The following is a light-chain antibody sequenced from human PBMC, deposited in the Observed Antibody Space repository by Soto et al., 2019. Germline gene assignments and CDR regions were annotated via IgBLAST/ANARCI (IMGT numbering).Light chain of an antibody. CDR1: STDIGHYNH. CDR2: DVI. Sequence: QSALTQPASVSGSPGQSITISCTGTSTDIGHYNHVSWYQQHPGKPPKVMIYDVINRPSGISDRFSGSKSGNTASLTISGLQAEDEADYYCCSFTVSATYVFGSGTKLTVL. V-gene: IGLV2-14*03. J-gene: IGLJ1*01. CDR3: CSFTVSATYV.